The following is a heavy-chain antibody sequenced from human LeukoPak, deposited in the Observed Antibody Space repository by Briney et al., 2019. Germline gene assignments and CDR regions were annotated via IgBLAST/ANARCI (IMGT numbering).Heavy chain of an antibody. V-gene: IGHV4-39*01. CDR1: GGSISSSSYY. Sequence: SETLSLTCTVPGGSISSSSYYWGWVRQPPGKGLEWIGSIYYNGNTYYDPSLKTRVNISVDTSKHQFSLKLSSVTAADTAVYYCATRPHTGTHLVWGQGTLVTVSS. CDR2: IYYNGNT. CDR3: ATRPHTGTHLV. D-gene: IGHD1-1*01. J-gene: IGHJ4*02.